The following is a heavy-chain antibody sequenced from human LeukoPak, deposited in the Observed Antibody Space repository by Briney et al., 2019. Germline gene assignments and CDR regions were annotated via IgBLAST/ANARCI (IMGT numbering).Heavy chain of an antibody. CDR1: GYTFTSYY. CDR3: ATAVAARFYAFDI. J-gene: IGHJ3*02. V-gene: IGHV1-24*01. Sequence: ASVKVSCKASGYTFTSYYMHWVRQAPGKGLEWMGGFDPEDGETIYAQKFQGRVTMTEDTSTDTAYMELSSLRSEDTAVYYCATAVAARFYAFDIWGQGTMVTVSS. CDR2: FDPEDGET. D-gene: IGHD6-6*01.